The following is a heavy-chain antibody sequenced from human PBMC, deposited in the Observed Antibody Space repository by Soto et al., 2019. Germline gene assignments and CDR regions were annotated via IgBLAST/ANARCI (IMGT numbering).Heavy chain of an antibody. J-gene: IGHJ5*02. CDR1: GFTFTSHV. V-gene: IGHV3-23*01. CDR3: AKDVTSKGPRGYSSSWYGWFDT. CDR2: ASARNTNT. D-gene: IGHD6-13*01. Sequence: EVQLLESGGGLVQPGGSLRLSCATSGFTFTSHVISWVRQAPGKGLEWVSAASARNTNTYYADSVRGRFTISRDNSKSTVYLQLASVRVEDTAVSHCAKDVTSKGPRGYSSSWYGWFDTWGQGTRVVCSS.